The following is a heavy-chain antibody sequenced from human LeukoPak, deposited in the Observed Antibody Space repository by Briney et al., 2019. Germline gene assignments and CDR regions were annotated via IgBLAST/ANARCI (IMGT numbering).Heavy chain of an antibody. V-gene: IGHV3-33*01. D-gene: IGHD3-9*01. CDR2: IWYDGSNK. CDR3: ARAPPNYDILTGYSDAFDI. CDR1: GFTFSSYG. Sequence: GGSLRLSCAASGFTFSSYGMHWVRQAPGKGLEWVAVIWYDGSNKYYADSVKGRFTISRDNSKNTLYLQMNSLRAEDTAVYYCARAPPNYDILTGYSDAFDIWGQGTMVTVSS. J-gene: IGHJ3*02.